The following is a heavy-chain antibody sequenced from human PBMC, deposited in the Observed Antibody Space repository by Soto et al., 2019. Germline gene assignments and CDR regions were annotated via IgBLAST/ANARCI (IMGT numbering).Heavy chain of an antibody. J-gene: IGHJ4*02. V-gene: IGHV4-39*01. CDR3: AYGSSRAWIDY. D-gene: IGHD3-10*01. CDR2: GYFSGGNT. CDR1: GDSMRVYHYS. Sequence: SETLAVTCIFSGDSMRVYHYSWGWIRQAPGKGLEWIGSGYFSGGNTYYNPSLKSRASISVDTSKNEFFLRLTSLTAADTAVYFCAYGSSRAWIDYWGQGTMVTVSS.